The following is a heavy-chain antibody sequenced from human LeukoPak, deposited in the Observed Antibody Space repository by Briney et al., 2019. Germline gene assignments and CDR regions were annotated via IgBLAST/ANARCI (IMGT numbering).Heavy chain of an antibody. CDR3: ARGLYCSGGSCPGYYYYYMDV. V-gene: IGHV1-8*03. D-gene: IGHD2-15*01. J-gene: IGHJ6*03. Sequence: ASVKVSCKASGYTFTSYDINWVRQATGQGLEWMGGMNPNSGNTGYAQKFQGRVTITRNTSISTAYMELSSLRSEDTAVYYCARGLYCSGGSCPGYYYYYMDVWGKGTTVTVSS. CDR1: GYTFTSYD. CDR2: MNPNSGNT.